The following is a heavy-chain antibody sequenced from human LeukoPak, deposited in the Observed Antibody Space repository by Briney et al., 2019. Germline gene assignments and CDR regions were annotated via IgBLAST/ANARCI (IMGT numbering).Heavy chain of an antibody. CDR3: ARRRSFYDSSGYTFDI. CDR1: GGTFSSYA. V-gene: IGHV1-69*01. J-gene: IGHJ3*02. CDR2: IIPIFGTK. D-gene: IGHD3-22*01. Sequence: SVKVSCKASGGTFSSYALSWVRQAPGQGLEWMGGIIPIFGTKNYAQTFQGRVTITADGSTSTAYMELSSLRSEDTAVYYCARRRSFYDSSGYTFDIWGQGTMVTVSS.